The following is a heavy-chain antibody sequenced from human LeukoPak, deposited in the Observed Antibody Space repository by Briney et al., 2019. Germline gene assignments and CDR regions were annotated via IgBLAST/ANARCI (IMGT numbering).Heavy chain of an antibody. CDR1: GGSISSGSYY. CDR3: ARGSGEQWLVYFDY. J-gene: IGHJ4*02. V-gene: IGHV4-30-2*01. Sequence: SQTLSLTCTVSGGSISSGSYYWSWIRQPPGKSLEWIGYIHHSGSSFYSPSLKSRVTISVDKSKNQFSLKLSSVTAADTAVYYCARGSGEQWLVYFDYWGQGTLVTVSS. CDR2: IHHSGSS. D-gene: IGHD6-19*01.